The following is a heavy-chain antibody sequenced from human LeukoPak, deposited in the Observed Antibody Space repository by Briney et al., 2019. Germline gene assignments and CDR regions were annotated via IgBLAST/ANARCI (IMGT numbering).Heavy chain of an antibody. CDR3: ARDSPIWSGYTTAKNYYYYGMDV. CDR2: IYYSGST. D-gene: IGHD3-3*01. CDR1: GGSISSGDYY. J-gene: IGHJ6*02. Sequence: PSQTLSLTCTVSGGSISSGDYYWSWIRQPPGKGLEWIGYIYYSGSTYYNPSLRSRVTISVDTSKIQFSLKLSSVTAADTAVYYCARDSPIWSGYTTAKNYYYYGMDVWGQGTTVTVSS. V-gene: IGHV4-30-4*01.